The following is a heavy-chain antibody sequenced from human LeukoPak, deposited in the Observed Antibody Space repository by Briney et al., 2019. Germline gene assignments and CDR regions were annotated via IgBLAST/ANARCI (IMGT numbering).Heavy chain of an antibody. J-gene: IGHJ4*02. CDR1: GFNFNNYA. CDR2: ISGTAGTT. V-gene: IGHV3-23*01. Sequence: GGSLRLSCTASGFNFNNYAMSWVRQAPGKGLEWLSLISGTAGTTYYADSVKGRFTISRDNSKNTLFLQMTSLRVDDTAVYYRAKLGVTTPRDYWGQGTLVTVSS. D-gene: IGHD4-17*01. CDR3: AKLGVTTPRDY.